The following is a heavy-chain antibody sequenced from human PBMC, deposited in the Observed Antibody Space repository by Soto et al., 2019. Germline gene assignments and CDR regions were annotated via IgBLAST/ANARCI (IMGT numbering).Heavy chain of an antibody. D-gene: IGHD2-2*01. V-gene: IGHV1-69*13. CDR1: GGTFSSYA. CDR2: IIPIFGTA. Sequence: VASVKVSCKASGGTFSSYAISWVRQAPGQGLEWMGGIIPIFGTANYAQKFQGRVTITADESTSTAYMELSSLRSEDTAVYYCARGYCSSTSWYPTRCGMDVWGQGTTVTVSS. CDR3: ARGYCSSTSWYPTRCGMDV. J-gene: IGHJ6*02.